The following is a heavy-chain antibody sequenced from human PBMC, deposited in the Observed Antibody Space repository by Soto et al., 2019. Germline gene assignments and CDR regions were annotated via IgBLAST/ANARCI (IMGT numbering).Heavy chain of an antibody. J-gene: IGHJ4*02. D-gene: IGHD2-2*01. CDR2: ISSTGSNI. CDR3: ARDSCRNTSCAANY. CDR1: EFTFSTYS. V-gene: IGHV3-48*02. Sequence: EVQLVESGGGLVQPGGSLRLSCAASEFTFSTYSMNWVRQAPGKGLEWISYISSTGSNIYYADSVKGRFTISRDNARNSLYLQMNSLIDEDTAVYYCARDSCRNTSCAANYWGQGTLVTVSS.